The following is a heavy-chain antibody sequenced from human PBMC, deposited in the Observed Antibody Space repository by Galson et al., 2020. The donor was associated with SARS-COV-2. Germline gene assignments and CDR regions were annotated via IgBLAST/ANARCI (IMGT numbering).Heavy chain of an antibody. CDR2: IYSSGGT. CDR3: ARGSVFGVIVMDY. J-gene: IGHJ4*02. V-gene: IGHV4-61*01. Sequence: SQTLSLTCPVSGGSVSSGSYFWSCIRQPPGKGLEYIGDIYSSGGTNYNPSLKSRVTMSVDTPKNQVSLKLNSVTAADTAVYYCARGSVFGVIVMDYWGQGTLVTVSS. D-gene: IGHD3-3*01. CDR1: GGSVSSGSYF.